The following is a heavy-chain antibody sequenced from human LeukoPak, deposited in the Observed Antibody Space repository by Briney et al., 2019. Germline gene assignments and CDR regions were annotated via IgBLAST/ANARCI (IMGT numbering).Heavy chain of an antibody. CDR3: AKTTVTTFRTYYYYMDV. J-gene: IGHJ6*03. CDR2: ISYDGSNK. D-gene: IGHD4-17*01. CDR1: GFTFSSFS. Sequence: GGSLRLSCAASGFTFSSFSMNWVRQAPGKGLEWVAVISYDGSNKYYADSVKGRFTISRDNSKNTLYLQMNSLRAEDTAVYYCAKTTVTTFRTYYYYMDVWGKGTTVTVSS. V-gene: IGHV3-30*18.